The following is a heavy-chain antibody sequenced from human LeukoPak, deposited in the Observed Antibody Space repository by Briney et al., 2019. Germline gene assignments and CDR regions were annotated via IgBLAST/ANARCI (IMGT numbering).Heavy chain of an antibody. V-gene: IGHV4-61*02. D-gene: IGHD3-10*01. Sequence: PSQTLSLTCTVSGGFISSGYYYWSWIRQPAGNGLEWIGRVYTTGSTNYNPSLKNRVTMSLDTSNNQFSLRVTSVTAADTAVYYCARELDASTYGPRYDYWGQGTLVTVSS. CDR3: ARELDASTYGPRYDY. CDR1: GGFISSGYYY. CDR2: VYTTGST. J-gene: IGHJ4*02.